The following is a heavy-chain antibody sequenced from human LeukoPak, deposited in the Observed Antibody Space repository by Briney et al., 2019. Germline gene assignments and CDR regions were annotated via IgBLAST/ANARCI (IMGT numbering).Heavy chain of an antibody. D-gene: IGHD3-22*01. CDR2: IYHSGST. CDR3: ARGKYYDSSGYYDY. J-gene: IGHJ4*02. Sequence: SETLSLTCTVSGYSISSGYYWGWIRQPPGKGLEWIGSIYHSGSTYYNPSLKSRVTISVDTSKNQFSLKLSSVTAADTAVYYCARGKYYDSSGYYDYWGQGTLVTVSS. CDR1: GYSISSGYY. V-gene: IGHV4-38-2*02.